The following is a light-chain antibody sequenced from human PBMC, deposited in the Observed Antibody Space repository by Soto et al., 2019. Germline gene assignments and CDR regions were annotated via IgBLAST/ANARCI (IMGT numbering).Light chain of an antibody. V-gene: IGLV2-14*01. CDR3: SSYTSSSTQA. CDR1: SSDVGGYNY. Sequence: SALTEPASVSVSPGQSITISCTGTSSDVGGYNYVSWYQQHPGKAPKLMIYDVSNRPSGVSNHFSGSKSGNTASLTISGLQAEDEADYYCSSYTSSSTQAFGTGTKVTVL. CDR2: DVS. J-gene: IGLJ1*01.